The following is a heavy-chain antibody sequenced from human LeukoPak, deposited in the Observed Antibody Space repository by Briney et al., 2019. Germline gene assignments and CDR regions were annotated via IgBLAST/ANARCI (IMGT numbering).Heavy chain of an antibody. CDR2: IDGSGDKT. CDR3: AKVSSYDILTGYSDYFDY. Sequence: PGGSLRLSCAASGFTFSNFAIRWVRQVPGKGLEWVSSIDGSGDKTHYPDSVRGRFTVSRDNSKNTLYLQMNSLRAEDTAVYYCAKVSSYDILTGYSDYFDYWGQGTLVTVSS. V-gene: IGHV3-23*01. CDR1: GFTFSNFA. J-gene: IGHJ4*02. D-gene: IGHD3-9*01.